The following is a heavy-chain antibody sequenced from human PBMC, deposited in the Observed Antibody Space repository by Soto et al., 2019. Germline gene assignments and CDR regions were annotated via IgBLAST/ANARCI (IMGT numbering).Heavy chain of an antibody. CDR2: IWYDGSNK. CDR1: GFTFSSYG. Sequence: PGGSLRLSCAASGFTFSSYGMHWVRQAPGKGLEWVAVIWYDGSNKYYADSVKGRFTISRDNSKNTLYLQMNSLRAEDTAVYYCARSTAYSSSWYANYYGMDVWGQGTTVTVSS. V-gene: IGHV3-33*01. D-gene: IGHD6-13*01. CDR3: ARSTAYSSSWYANYYGMDV. J-gene: IGHJ6*02.